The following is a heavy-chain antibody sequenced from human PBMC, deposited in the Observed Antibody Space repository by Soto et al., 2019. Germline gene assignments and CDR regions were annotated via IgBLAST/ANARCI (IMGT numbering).Heavy chain of an antibody. J-gene: IGHJ5*02. V-gene: IGHV5-51*01. CDR2: IHPGDSDT. Sequence: GESLKISCKGSGYSFTNYWVGWVRQIPGRGLGWMGIIHPGDSDTRYSPFFQGQVTISADKSISTAYLQWSSLKASDTAMYYCARHNRYSSTWFEGWFDPWGQGTLVTVSS. D-gene: IGHD6-13*01. CDR3: ARHNRYSSTWFEGWFDP. CDR1: GYSFTNYW.